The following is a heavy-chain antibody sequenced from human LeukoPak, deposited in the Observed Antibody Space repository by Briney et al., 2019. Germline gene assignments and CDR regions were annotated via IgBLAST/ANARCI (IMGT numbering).Heavy chain of an antibody. CDR1: GFTVSSNY. J-gene: IGHJ4*02. D-gene: IGHD3-22*01. CDR2: ISGSGGST. CDR3: AKAYDSSGYYVPFDY. Sequence: GGSLRLSCAASGFTVSSNYTSWVRQAPGKGLEWVSAISGSGGSTYYADSVKGRFTISRDNSKNTLYLQMNSLRAEDTAVYYCAKAYDSSGYYVPFDYWGQGTLVTVSS. V-gene: IGHV3-23*01.